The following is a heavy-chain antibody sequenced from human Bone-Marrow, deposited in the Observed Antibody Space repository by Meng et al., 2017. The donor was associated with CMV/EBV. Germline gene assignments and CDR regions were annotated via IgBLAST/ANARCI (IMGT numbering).Heavy chain of an antibody. CDR3: ARDTHWNDDYGMDV. V-gene: IGHV1-18*01. J-gene: IGHJ6*01. D-gene: IGHD1-1*01. Sequence: ASVKVSCKASGYTFTSYGISWVRQAPGQGLEWMGWISAYNGNTNYAQKPQGRVTMTTDTSTSTAYMELRSLRSDDTAVYYCARDTHWNDDYGMDVWDQGTTVTVSS. CDR1: GYTFTSYG. CDR2: ISAYNGNT.